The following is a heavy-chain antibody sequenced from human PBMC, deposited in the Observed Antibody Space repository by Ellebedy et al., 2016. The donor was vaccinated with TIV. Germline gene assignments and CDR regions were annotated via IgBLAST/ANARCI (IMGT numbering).Heavy chain of an antibody. CDR2: IDPSDSYT. CDR3: ARRPFRSRSLYDY. J-gene: IGHJ4*02. V-gene: IGHV5-10-1*01. D-gene: IGHD3-3*01. CDR1: GFTFTNYW. Sequence: KVSCKGSGFTFTNYWIAWVRQLPGKGLEWMGRIDPSDSYTNYSPSFEGHVTISADKSISTAYLQWSSLKASDTAMYYCARRPFRSRSLYDYWGQGTLVTVSS.